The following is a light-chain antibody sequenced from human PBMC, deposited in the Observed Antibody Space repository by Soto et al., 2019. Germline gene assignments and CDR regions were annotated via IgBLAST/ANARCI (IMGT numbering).Light chain of an antibody. Sequence: IELTQSPSSLSASVGDRVTITCRASEDISSYLAWYQQKPGKAPKLLIYLASTLHSGVPASFSGSGSGTDFSLTISRLQPEDAATYYCQSYGRLPRRFGGGTKVDIK. J-gene: IGKJ4*02. V-gene: IGKV1-9*01. CDR2: LAS. CDR3: QSYGRLPRR. CDR1: EDISSY.